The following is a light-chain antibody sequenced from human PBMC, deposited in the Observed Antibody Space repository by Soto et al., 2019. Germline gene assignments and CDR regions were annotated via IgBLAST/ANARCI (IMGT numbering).Light chain of an antibody. V-gene: IGKV1-5*03. CDR3: QHYHSYPFS. Sequence: DIQMTQSPSTLSASVGDRLSITCRASQSITNWLAWYQQKPGKAPKLLIYKASSLQSEVPSRFSGSASGPEFTPTISTLQPDDFATYYCQHYHSYPFSFGPGTKVDIK. J-gene: IGKJ3*01. CDR1: QSITNW. CDR2: KAS.